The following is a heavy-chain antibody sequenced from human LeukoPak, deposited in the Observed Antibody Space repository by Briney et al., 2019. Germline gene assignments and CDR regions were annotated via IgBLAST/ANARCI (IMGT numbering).Heavy chain of an antibody. Sequence: GGSLRLSCAASGFTFSSYAMHWVRQAPGKGLEWVAVISYDGSNKYYADSVKGRFTISRDNSKNTLYLQMNSLRAEDTAVYYCAKHMITFGGVIVIYQYYFDYWGQGTLVTVSS. CDR1: GFTFSSYA. J-gene: IGHJ4*02. CDR2: ISYDGSNK. D-gene: IGHD3-16*02. V-gene: IGHV3-30*04. CDR3: AKHMITFGGVIVIYQYYFDY.